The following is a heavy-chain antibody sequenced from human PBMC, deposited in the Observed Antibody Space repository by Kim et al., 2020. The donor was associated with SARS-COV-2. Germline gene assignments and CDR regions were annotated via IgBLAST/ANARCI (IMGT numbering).Heavy chain of an antibody. D-gene: IGHD1-7*01. J-gene: IGHJ3*02. V-gene: IGHV4-59*01. Sequence: KSRVTISVDTSKNQFSLKLSSVTAADTAVYYCARSASYNWNYGVPGAFDIWGQGTMVTVSS. CDR3: ARSASYNWNYGVPGAFDI.